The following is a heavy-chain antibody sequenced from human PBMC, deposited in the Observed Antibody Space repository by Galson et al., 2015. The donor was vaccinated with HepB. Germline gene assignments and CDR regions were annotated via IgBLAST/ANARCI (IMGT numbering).Heavy chain of an antibody. CDR1: GFTFRSYA. V-gene: IGHV3-30-3*01. CDR3: ARDPASPSRYCSGGSCLNWFDP. J-gene: IGHJ5*02. Sequence: SLRLSCAASGFTFRSYAMHWVRQAPGKGLEWVAVISYDGSNKYHADSVKGRFTISRDNSKNTMYLQMNSLRAEDTAVYYCARDPASPSRYCSGGSCLNWFDPWGQGTLVTVSS. D-gene: IGHD2-15*01. CDR2: ISYDGSNK.